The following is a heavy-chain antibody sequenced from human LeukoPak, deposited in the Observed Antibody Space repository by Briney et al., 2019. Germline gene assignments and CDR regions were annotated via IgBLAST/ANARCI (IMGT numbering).Heavy chain of an antibody. CDR3: AKGIASDVSSATQ. Sequence: ASVKVSCKASGYTFTVYYIHWVRQAPGQGLEWMGWINPNSGGTKYAQKFQGRVTMTRDTSISTAYMELRSLRSDDTAVYYCAKGIASDVSSATQWGQGTLVTVSS. CDR1: GYTFTVYY. D-gene: IGHD5/OR15-5a*01. CDR2: INPNSGGT. V-gene: IGHV1-2*02. J-gene: IGHJ4*02.